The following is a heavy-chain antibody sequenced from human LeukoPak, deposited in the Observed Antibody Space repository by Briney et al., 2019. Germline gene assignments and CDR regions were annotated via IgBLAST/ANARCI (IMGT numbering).Heavy chain of an antibody. CDR3: ARGNPFYDFWSGYFDY. D-gene: IGHD3-3*01. Sequence: IPILGIANYAQKLQGRVTMTTDTSTSTAYMELRSLRSDDTAVYYCARGNPFYDFWSGYFDYWGQGTLVTVSS. V-gene: IGHV1-18*01. J-gene: IGHJ4*02. CDR2: IPILGIA.